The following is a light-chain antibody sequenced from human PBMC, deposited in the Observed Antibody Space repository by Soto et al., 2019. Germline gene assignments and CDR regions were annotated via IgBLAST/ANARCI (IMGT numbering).Light chain of an antibody. V-gene: IGKV3D-20*02. CDR2: DAS. CDR1: QSVSSSY. Sequence: EIVMTQSPGILSLSPGERATLSCRASQSVSSSYLAWYQQKPGQAPRLLIYDASHRAAGIPDRFSGSGFGTDFTLTISRLEPEDAAVYYCQQRSNWPPITFGQGTRLEIK. J-gene: IGKJ5*01. CDR3: QQRSNWPPIT.